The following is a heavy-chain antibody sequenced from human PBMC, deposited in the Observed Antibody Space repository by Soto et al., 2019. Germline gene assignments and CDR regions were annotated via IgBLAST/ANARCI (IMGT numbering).Heavy chain of an antibody. CDR3: ARDGRELYGDSNFDY. Sequence: SETLSLTCAVYGGSFSGYYWSWIRQPPGKGLEWIGEINHSGSTNYNPSPKSRVTISVDTSKNQFSLKLSSVTAADTAVYYCARDGRELYGDSNFDYWGQGTLVTVSS. CDR1: GGSFSGYY. CDR2: INHSGST. D-gene: IGHD4-17*01. J-gene: IGHJ4*02. V-gene: IGHV4-34*01.